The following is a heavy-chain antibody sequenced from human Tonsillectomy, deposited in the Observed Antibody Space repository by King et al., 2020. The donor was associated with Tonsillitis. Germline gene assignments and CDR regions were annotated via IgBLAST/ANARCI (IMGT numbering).Heavy chain of an antibody. D-gene: IGHD2-21*01. J-gene: IGHJ5*02. V-gene: IGHV4-59*08. CDR1: GGSISSYY. CDR3: ARQTSLFLGFDP. CDR2: IYYSGST. Sequence: VQLQESGPGLVKPSENLSLTCTVSGGSISSYYWSWIRQPPGKGLEWIGFIYYSGSTNYNPSLKSRVIISVDTSKNQFSLKLSSVTAADTAVYYCARQTSLFLGFDPWGQGTLVTVSS.